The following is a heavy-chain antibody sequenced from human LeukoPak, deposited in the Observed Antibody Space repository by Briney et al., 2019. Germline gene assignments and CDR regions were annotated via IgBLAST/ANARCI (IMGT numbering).Heavy chain of an antibody. D-gene: IGHD6-13*01. CDR1: GGSISGSSYY. J-gene: IGHJ6*03. Sequence: PSETLSLTCTVSGGSISGSSYYWVWIRQPPGKGLEWIGSMYYSGSTHYNPSLKSRVTISVDTSKNQFSLKLSSVTAADTSVYYCASDGYSSSWLPSYYNYIDVWGKGTTVTVSS. CDR3: ASDGYSSSWLPSYYNYIDV. CDR2: MYYSGST. V-gene: IGHV4-39*01.